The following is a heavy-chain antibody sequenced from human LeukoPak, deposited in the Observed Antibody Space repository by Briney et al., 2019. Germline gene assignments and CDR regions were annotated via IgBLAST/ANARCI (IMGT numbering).Heavy chain of an antibody. CDR2: INPNSGGT. CDR1: GYTFTGYY. D-gene: IGHD6-13*01. CDR3: ARAPNSSSWYSKYYFDY. J-gene: IGHJ4*02. Sequence: ASVKVSCKASGYTFTGYYMHWVRQAPGQGLEWMGWINPNSGGTNYAQKFQGRVTMTRDTSISTAYMELSSLRSEDTAVYYCARAPNSSSWYSKYYFDYWGQGTLVTVSS. V-gene: IGHV1-2*02.